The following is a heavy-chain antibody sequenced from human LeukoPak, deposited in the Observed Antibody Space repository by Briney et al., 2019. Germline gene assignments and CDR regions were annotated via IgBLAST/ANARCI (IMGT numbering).Heavy chain of an antibody. J-gene: IGHJ4*02. Sequence: GGSLRLSCAASGFTFSSYEMNWVRQAPGKGLEWVSYISSSGSTIYYADSVKGRFTISRDNAKNSLYLQMNSLRAEDTAVYYCARDSGPGYSSSWYDYWGQGTLVSVSS. CDR3: ARDSGPGYSSSWYDY. CDR2: ISSSGSTI. V-gene: IGHV3-48*03. CDR1: GFTFSSYE. D-gene: IGHD6-13*01.